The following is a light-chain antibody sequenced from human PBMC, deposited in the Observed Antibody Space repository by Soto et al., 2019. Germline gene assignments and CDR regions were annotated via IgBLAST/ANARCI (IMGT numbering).Light chain of an antibody. Sequence: QSVLTQPPSASGTPGQRVTISCSGSSSNIGSNYVHWYQHLPRTAPTLLIYRNNHRPSGVPDRFSGSKSGTSASLAISGLRSEDEGDYYCATWDDSLSGLVLGPGTKVTVL. CDR2: RNN. V-gene: IGLV1-47*01. J-gene: IGLJ1*01. CDR3: ATWDDSLSGLV. CDR1: SSNIGSNY.